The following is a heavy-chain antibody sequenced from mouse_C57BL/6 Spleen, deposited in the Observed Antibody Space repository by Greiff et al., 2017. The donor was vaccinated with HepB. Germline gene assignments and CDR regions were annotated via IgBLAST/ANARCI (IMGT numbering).Heavy chain of an antibody. CDR3: ARKRITTVQGYFDV. J-gene: IGHJ1*03. CDR1: GYAFSSYW. D-gene: IGHD1-1*01. Sequence: QVHVKQSGAELVKPGASVKISCKASGYAFSSYWMNWVKQRPGKGLEWIGQIYPGDGDTNYNGKFKGKATLTADKSSSTAYMQLSSLTSEDSAVYVCARKRITTVQGYFDVWGTGTTVTVSS. V-gene: IGHV1-80*01. CDR2: IYPGDGDT.